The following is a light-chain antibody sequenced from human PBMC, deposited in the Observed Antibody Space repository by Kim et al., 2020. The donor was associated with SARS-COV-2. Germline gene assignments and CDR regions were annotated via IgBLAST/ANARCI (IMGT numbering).Light chain of an antibody. V-gene: IGKV1-27*01. J-gene: IGKJ1*01. CDR3: QAFNSAPRT. CDR1: QDIGNY. CDR2: DTA. Sequence: ASVGDRVTITCRASQDIGNYLAWYQQKPGKGPKLLIYDTATLQSGVPSRFSGSGSGTDFTLTISSLQPEDVATYYCQAFNSAPRTFGQGTKVDIK.